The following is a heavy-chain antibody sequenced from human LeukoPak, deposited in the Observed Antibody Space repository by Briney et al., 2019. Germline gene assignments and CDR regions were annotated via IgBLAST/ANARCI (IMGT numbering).Heavy chain of an antibody. D-gene: IGHD5-18*01. J-gene: IGHJ5*02. CDR3: VGDQGYVDTNMA. Sequence: PSETLSLTCTVSGAFISDYHWSWVRQPAGKGLEWIGRLYSSGSTNYSPSLESRVTMSVDTSKNQFSLKLNSVTAADTAVYYCVGDQGYVDTNMAWGQGTLVTVS. CDR1: GAFISDYH. CDR2: LYSSGST. V-gene: IGHV4-4*07.